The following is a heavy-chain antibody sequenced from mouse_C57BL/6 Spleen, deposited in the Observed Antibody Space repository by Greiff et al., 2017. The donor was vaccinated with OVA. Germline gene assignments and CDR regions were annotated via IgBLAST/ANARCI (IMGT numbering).Heavy chain of an antibody. CDR3: ARVGSYGSSYFDY. J-gene: IGHJ2*01. V-gene: IGHV1-64*01. Sequence: QVQLKQSGAELVKPGASVKLSCKASGYTFTSYWMHWVKQRPGQGLEWIGMIHPNSGSTNYNEKFKSKATLTVDKSSSTAYMQLSSLTSEDSAVYDCARVGSYGSSYFDYWGQGTTLTVSS. CDR1: GYTFTSYW. CDR2: IHPNSGST. D-gene: IGHD1-1*01.